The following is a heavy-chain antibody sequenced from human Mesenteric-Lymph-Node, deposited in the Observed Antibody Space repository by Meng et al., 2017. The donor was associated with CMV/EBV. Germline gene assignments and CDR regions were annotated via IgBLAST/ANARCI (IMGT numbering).Heavy chain of an antibody. Sequence: CKGSGYSFTTYWINLVRQMPGNGLEWMGRIDPSDSYTNYSPSFQGHVTISADKSIRSAYLQWSSLRASDTAIYYCARQEYSSSHHGYWGQGTLVTVSS. CDR1: GYSFTTYW. D-gene: IGHD6-6*01. J-gene: IGHJ4*02. CDR2: IDPSDSYT. V-gene: IGHV5-10-1*01. CDR3: ARQEYSSSHHGY.